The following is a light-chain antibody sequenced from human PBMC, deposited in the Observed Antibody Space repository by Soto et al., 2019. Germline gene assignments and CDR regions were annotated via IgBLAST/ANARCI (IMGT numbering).Light chain of an antibody. CDR1: QGIRSW. Sequence: DIQMTQSPSFVSASVGARVTITCRASQGIRSWLAWYQQKPGKAPKLLIYGASSLQSGVPSRFSGSGSGTDFTLTISSLQPEDFATYYCQQANTFPELTFGGGTKVEIK. V-gene: IGKV1D-12*01. J-gene: IGKJ4*01. CDR2: GAS. CDR3: QQANTFPELT.